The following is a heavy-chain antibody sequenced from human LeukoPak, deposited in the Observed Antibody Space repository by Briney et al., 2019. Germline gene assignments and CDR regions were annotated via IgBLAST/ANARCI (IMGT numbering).Heavy chain of an antibody. D-gene: IGHD2-21*02. V-gene: IGHV7-4-1*02. CDR3: ARDKAVTAYDAFDL. Sequence: GESLKISCKASGYTFSNYAMNWVRQAPGQGLEWMGWINTNTGNPTYAQGFTGRFVFSLDTSVSTAYLQISSLKAEDKAVYYCARDKAVTAYDAFDLWGQGTVVIVSS. CDR1: GYTFSNYA. CDR2: INTNTGNP. J-gene: IGHJ3*01.